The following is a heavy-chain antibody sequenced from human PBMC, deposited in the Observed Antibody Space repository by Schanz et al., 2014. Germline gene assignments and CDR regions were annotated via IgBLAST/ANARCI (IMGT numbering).Heavy chain of an antibody. CDR1: GFTFGGYA. V-gene: IGHV3-30-3*01. CDR2: ISYDGSTK. CDR3: ASGTDTAMEHRPFDY. J-gene: IGHJ4*02. Sequence: QVQLLESGGGVVQPGRSLRLSCAVSGFTFGGYALHWVRQAPGKGLEWVAVISYDGSTKYYADSVKGRFTISRDNSKNTLYLQINSLRAEDTAVYYCASGTDTAMEHRPFDYWGQGSLVTVSP. D-gene: IGHD5-18*01.